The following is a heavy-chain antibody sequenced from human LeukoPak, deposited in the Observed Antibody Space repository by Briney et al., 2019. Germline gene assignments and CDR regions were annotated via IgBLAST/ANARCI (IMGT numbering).Heavy chain of an antibody. Sequence: SGGSLRLSCAGSGCTFSSYSMNWVRQAPGKGLEWVSSISSSSSYIYYADSVKGRFTISRDNAKNSLYPQMNSLRAEDTAVYYCARDRYRGQEMATMGGYWGQGTLVTVSS. D-gene: IGHD5-24*01. CDR1: GCTFSSYS. J-gene: IGHJ4*02. V-gene: IGHV3-21*01. CDR2: ISSSSSYI. CDR3: ARDRYRGQEMATMGGY.